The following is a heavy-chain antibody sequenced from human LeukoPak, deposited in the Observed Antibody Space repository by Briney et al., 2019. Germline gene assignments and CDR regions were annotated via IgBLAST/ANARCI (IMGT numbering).Heavy chain of an antibody. J-gene: IGHJ4*02. V-gene: IGHV4-39*01. CDR2: IYYSGST. D-gene: IGHD1-1*01. CDR1: GGSISSSSYY. CDR3: ATRPHTGTHLV. Sequence: SETLSLTCTVSGGSISSSSYYGGWIRQPPGKGLEWIGSIYYSGSTYYNPSLKSRVTISVDTSKNQFSLKLSSVTAADTAVYYCATRPHTGTHLVWGQGTLVTVSS.